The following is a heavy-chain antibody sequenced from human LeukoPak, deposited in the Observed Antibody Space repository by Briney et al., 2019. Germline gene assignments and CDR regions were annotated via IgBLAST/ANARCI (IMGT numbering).Heavy chain of an antibody. CDR1: GYRFTSYW. CDR2: IYPGDSDT. V-gene: IGHV5-51*01. CDR3: ARHAGAAAGPFDY. J-gene: IGHJ4*02. Sequence: GESLKISCKGSGYRFTSYWIGWVRQMPGKGLEGRGIIYPGDSDTRYSPSFQGQVTISADKSISTAYLQWGSLKASDTAMYYCARHAGAAAGPFDYWGQGTLVTVSS. D-gene: IGHD6-13*01.